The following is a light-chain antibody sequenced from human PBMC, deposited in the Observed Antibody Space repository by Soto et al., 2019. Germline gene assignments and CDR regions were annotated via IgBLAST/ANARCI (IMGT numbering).Light chain of an antibody. CDR3: QQYRDWPLT. CDR1: HSAASA. CDR2: DAS. V-gene: IGKV3-15*01. J-gene: IGKJ4*01. Sequence: EIVLTQSPATLSVSPGERATLSCRASHSAASAVAWYQQKPGQAPRLLIYDASTRATGIPARFGGSGSATEFTLTISSLQSEDFAVYSCQQYRDWPLTFGGGTKVDLK.